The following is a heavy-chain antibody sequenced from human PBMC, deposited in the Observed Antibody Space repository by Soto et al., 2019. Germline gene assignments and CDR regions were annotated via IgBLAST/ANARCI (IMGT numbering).Heavy chain of an antibody. Sequence: GSLRLSCAASGFTFSSYSMNWVRQAPGKGLEWVSYISSSSSTIYYADSVKGRFTISRDNAKNSLYLQMNRLRAEDTAVYYCAGGYSSRWYGPPRYYYYMDVWGKGTTVTVSS. CDR3: AGGYSSRWYGPPRYYYYMDV. D-gene: IGHD6-13*01. CDR1: GFTFSSYS. V-gene: IGHV3-48*01. CDR2: ISSSSSTI. J-gene: IGHJ6*03.